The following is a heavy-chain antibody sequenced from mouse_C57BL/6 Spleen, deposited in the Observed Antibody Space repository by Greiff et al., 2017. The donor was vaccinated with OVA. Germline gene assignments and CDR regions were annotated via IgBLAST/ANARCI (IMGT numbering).Heavy chain of an antibody. D-gene: IGHD2-2*01. CDR1: GYTFTDYE. CDR2: IDPETGGT. Sequence: VQLQQSGAELVRPGASVTLSCKASGYTFTDYEMHWVKQTPVHGLEWIGAIDPETGGTAYNQKFKGKAILTADKSSSTAYMELRSLTSEDSAVYYCTVTTGDYFDYWGQGTTLTVSS. V-gene: IGHV1-15*01. J-gene: IGHJ2*01. CDR3: TVTTGDYFDY.